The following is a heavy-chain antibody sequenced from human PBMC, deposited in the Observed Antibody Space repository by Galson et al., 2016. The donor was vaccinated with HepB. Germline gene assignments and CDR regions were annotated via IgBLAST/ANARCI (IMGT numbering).Heavy chain of an antibody. J-gene: IGHJ3*01. CDR2: ISASGGST. CDR3: ADGGSFFDAFLF. V-gene: IGHV3-23*01. Sequence: SLRLSCAASGFIFSDYAMSWVRQAPGKGLEWVSGISASGGSTYYAASVRGRFTISRDNSKNTLYLQMNSLRAEDTALYYCADGGSFFDAFLFWGQGTMVIVSS. CDR1: GFIFSDYA. D-gene: IGHD1-26*01.